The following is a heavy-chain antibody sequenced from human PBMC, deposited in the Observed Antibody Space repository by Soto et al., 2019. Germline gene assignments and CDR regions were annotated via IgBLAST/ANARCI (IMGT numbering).Heavy chain of an antibody. CDR1: GFTFSSYA. D-gene: IGHD6-19*01. Sequence: GGSLRLSCAASGFTFSSYAMSWVRQAPGKGLEWVSAISGSGGSTYYADSVKGRFTISRDNSKNTLYLQMNSLRAEDTAVYYCAKDLKAGPYYYYGMDVWGQGTTVTSP. CDR2: ISGSGGST. V-gene: IGHV3-23*01. CDR3: AKDLKAGPYYYYGMDV. J-gene: IGHJ6*02.